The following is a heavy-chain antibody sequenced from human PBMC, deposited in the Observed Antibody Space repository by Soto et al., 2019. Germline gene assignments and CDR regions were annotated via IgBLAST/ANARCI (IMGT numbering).Heavy chain of an antibody. Sequence: SETLSLICAVSGGSISSGGYSWSWIRQPPGKGLEWIGYIYHSGSTYYNPSLKSRVTISVDRSKNQFSLKLSSVTAADTAVYYCARVPDRWGQGTLVTVSS. D-gene: IGHD2-2*01. CDR2: IYHSGST. CDR1: GGSISSGGYS. CDR3: ARVPDR. J-gene: IGHJ5*02. V-gene: IGHV4-30-2*01.